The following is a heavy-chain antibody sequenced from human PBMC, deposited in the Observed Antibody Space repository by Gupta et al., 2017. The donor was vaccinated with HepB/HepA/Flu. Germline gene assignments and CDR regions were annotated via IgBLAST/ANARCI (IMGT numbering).Heavy chain of an antibody. CDR2: DNT. CDR3: ARASGWRLDP. V-gene: IGHV3-66*01. D-gene: IGHD6-19*01. Sequence: DNTIYGDSVKGRFTISRDHSKNTLYLQMNSLRVEDTAVYYCARASGWRLDPWGQGTLVTVSS. J-gene: IGHJ5*02.